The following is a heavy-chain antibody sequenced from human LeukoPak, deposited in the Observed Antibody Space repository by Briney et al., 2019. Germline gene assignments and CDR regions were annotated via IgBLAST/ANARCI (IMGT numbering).Heavy chain of an antibody. CDR2: INSDESDT. CDR3: ARDREGRSWYDF. V-gene: IGHV3-74*01. D-gene: IGHD1-26*01. Sequence: AGGSLRLSCAASGFTFSNYWMHWVRQAPGKGLVWVSRINSDESDTNYADSVKGRFTISRDNAKNSLYLQMNSLRADDTAVYFCARDREGRSWYDFWGQGTPVTVSS. CDR1: GFTFSNYW. J-gene: IGHJ5*01.